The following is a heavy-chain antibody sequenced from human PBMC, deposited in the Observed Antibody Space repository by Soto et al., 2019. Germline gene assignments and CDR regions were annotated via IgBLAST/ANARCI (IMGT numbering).Heavy chain of an antibody. CDR1: EGTFNSYA. D-gene: IGHD6-13*01. Sequence: QAQVVQSGAEVRKPGSSVKLSCKASEGTFNSYAIAWVRQAPGQGLEWMGGIIPYYNTLNYAQKFQDRVTITGDDSTNTVYMELSSLRSDDPAVYFCASGGSRWYPYCFDSWAQGTLVTVSS. CDR2: IIPYYNTL. V-gene: IGHV1-69*01. J-gene: IGHJ4*02. CDR3: ASGGSRWYPYCFDS.